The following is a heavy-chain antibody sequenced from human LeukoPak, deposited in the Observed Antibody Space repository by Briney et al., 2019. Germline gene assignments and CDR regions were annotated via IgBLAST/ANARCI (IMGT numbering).Heavy chain of an antibody. D-gene: IGHD3-10*01. CDR3: ARRSAGNSGSSFDY. CDR1: GYTFTSYD. Sequence: ASVKVSCKASGYTFTSYDINWVQQATGQGLEWMGWMNPNSGNTGYAQKFQGRVTITRNTSISTAYMELSSLRSEDTAVYYCARRSAGNSGSSFDYWGQGTLVTVSS. CDR2: MNPNSGNT. V-gene: IGHV1-8*03. J-gene: IGHJ4*02.